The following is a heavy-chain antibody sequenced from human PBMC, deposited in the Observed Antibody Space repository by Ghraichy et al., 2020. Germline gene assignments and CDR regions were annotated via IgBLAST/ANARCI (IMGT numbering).Heavy chain of an antibody. CDR1: GGSFSGYY. D-gene: IGHD5-24*01. Sequence: SETLSLTCAVSGGSFSGYYRSWIRKPQGKGLEWIGEINHSGSTNYNPSLKSRVTISVEASTNQYSLTLSPVTAAATAVDYCSRTGPAKRWLQLAKYYFDYWGQGTLVTVSS. CDR3: SRTGPAKRWLQLAKYYFDY. V-gene: IGHV4-34*01. CDR2: INHSGST. J-gene: IGHJ4*02.